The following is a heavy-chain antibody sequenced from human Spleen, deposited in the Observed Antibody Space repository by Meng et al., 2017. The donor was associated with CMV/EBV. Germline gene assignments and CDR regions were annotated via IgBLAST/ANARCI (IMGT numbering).Heavy chain of an antibody. Sequence: SETLSLTCTVSGGSISSYYWSWIRQPPGKGLEWIGYIYYSGSTYYKLSLKSRVTISVDTSKNQFSLKVSSVTAADTAVYYCARVYDFRDFDYWGQGTLVTVSS. CDR3: ARVYDFRDFDY. V-gene: IGHV4-59*12. J-gene: IGHJ4*02. CDR2: IYYSGST. D-gene: IGHD3-3*01. CDR1: GGSISSYY.